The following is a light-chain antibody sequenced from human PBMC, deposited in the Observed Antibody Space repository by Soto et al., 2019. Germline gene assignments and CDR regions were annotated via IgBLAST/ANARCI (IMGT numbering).Light chain of an antibody. V-gene: IGLV2-14*03. Sequence: QSARTHPPSASWSPGQLITVSCTGTSSDVGGYNSVSWYQQHPGKPPKLIIYEVSNRPSGVSDRFSGSKSGNTASLTISGLQAEEEADYYCSSYTSTSSHVFATGTKVTVL. J-gene: IGLJ1*01. CDR3: SSYTSTSSHV. CDR2: EVS. CDR1: SSDVGGYNS.